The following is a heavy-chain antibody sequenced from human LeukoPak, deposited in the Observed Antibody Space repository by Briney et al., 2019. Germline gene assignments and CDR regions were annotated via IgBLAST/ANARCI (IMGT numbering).Heavy chain of an antibody. V-gene: IGHV3-23*01. CDR2: ISGSGGST. CDR1: GFTFSSYA. CDR3: AKDIWNCGGDCYSYYFDY. D-gene: IGHD2-21*02. Sequence: PGGSLRLSCAASGFTFSSYAMSWVRQAPGKGLEWVSAISGSGGSTYYAVSGKGRFTISRDNSKNTLYLQMNSLSAEDTAVYYCAKDIWNCGGDCYSYYFDYWGQGTLVTVSS. J-gene: IGHJ4*02.